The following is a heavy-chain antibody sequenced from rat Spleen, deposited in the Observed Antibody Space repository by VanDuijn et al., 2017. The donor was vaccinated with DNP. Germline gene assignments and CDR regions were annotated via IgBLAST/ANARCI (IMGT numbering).Heavy chain of an antibody. Sequence: EVQLQESGPGLVKPSQSLSLTCSVTGYSITSNYWGWIRKFPGNKMEWMGYISYSGSTGYNPSLKSRISITRDTSNNQFFLQLNSVTTEDTATYYCARGLNYGGYNYYWYFDFWGPGTMVTVSS. V-gene: IGHV3-1*01. J-gene: IGHJ1*01. CDR1: GYSITSNY. D-gene: IGHD1-11*01. CDR3: ARGLNYGGYNYYWYFDF. CDR2: ISYSGST.